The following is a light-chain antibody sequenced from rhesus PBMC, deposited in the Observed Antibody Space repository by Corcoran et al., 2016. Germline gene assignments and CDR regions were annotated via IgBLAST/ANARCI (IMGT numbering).Light chain of an antibody. CDR3: LQHNSYPLT. CDR2: AAS. V-gene: IGKV1-28*01. J-gene: IGKJ4*01. CDR1: QGLSSY. Sequence: DIQMTQSPSSLSASVGDTVTITCRASQGLSSYLNWFQQKPGKAPKPLIDAASSLESGVPSRFSGRGSGTEFTRTISSLQPEDFAAYYCLQHNSYPLTFGGGTKVEIK.